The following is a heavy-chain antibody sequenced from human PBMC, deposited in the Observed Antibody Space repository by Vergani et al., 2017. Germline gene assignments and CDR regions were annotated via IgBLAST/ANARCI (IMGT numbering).Heavy chain of an antibody. D-gene: IGHD3-9*01. J-gene: IGHJ6*02. CDR2: TRNKANSYTT. Sequence: EVQLVESGGGLVQPGGSLRLSCAASGFTFSDHYMDWVRQAPGKGLEWVGRTRNKANSYTTEYAASVKGRFTISRDDSKNSRYLQMNSLKTEDTAVYYCAGGPYYDILTGQEGKGYYYGMDVWGQGP. CDR3: AGGPYYDILTGQEGKGYYYGMDV. V-gene: IGHV3-72*01. CDR1: GFTFSDHY.